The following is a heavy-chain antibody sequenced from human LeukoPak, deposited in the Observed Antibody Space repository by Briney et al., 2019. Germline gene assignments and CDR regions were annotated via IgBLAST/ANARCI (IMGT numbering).Heavy chain of an antibody. J-gene: IGHJ4*02. Sequence: GGSLRLSCAASGFTFSSYGMHWVRQAPGKGLEWVAFIRYDGNNKYYADPVKGRFTISRDSSKNTLYLQMNSLRAEDTAVYYCAKLISPYDYWGQGTLVLVSS. CDR3: AKLISPYDY. CDR2: IRYDGNNK. V-gene: IGHV3-30*02. CDR1: GFTFSSYG.